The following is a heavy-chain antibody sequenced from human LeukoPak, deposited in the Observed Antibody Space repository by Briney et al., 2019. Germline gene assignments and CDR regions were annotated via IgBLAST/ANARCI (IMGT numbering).Heavy chain of an antibody. V-gene: IGHV4-39*01. CDR3: ARHGGTRVTLVEVYYFDY. D-gene: IGHD4-11*01. Sequence: SETLSLTCSVSGGSITSSSYYWGWIRQPPEKGLEWIGSIYYTGGTFYSPSLKSRVTISVDTSKNQFSLKLSSVAAADTAVYYCARHGGTRVTLVEVYYFDYWGQGTLVTVSS. CDR2: IYYTGGT. J-gene: IGHJ4*02. CDR1: GGSITSSSYY.